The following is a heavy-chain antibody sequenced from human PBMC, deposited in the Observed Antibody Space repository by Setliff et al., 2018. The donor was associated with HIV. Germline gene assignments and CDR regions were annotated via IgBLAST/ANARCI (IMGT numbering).Heavy chain of an antibody. CDR1: GFTFSSYS. J-gene: IGHJ2*01. D-gene: IGHD5-12*01. CDR3: ARVPVMATITYWYFDL. Sequence: PGGSLRLSCAASGFTFSSYSMNWVRQAPGKGLEWVSSISSSSSYIYYADSVKGRFTISRDNAKNSLYLQMNSLRAEDTTIYYCARVPVMATITYWYFDLWGRGTLVTV. CDR2: ISSSSSYI. V-gene: IGHV3-21*01.